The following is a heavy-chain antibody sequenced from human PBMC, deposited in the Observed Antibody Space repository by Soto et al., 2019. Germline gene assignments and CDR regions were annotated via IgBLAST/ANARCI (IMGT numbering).Heavy chain of an antibody. V-gene: IGHV1-8*01. J-gene: IGHJ5*02. CDR1: GYTFTSYD. CDR2: MNPSTGNT. D-gene: IGHD6-19*01. Sequence: GASVKVSCKASGYTFTSYDIIWVRQATGQGLEWMGWMNPSTGNTDSAEKFQGRLTMTRNTSISTVYMELSSLSFEDTAVYYCARGRIIVAGGFDPWGQGTLVPVSS. CDR3: ARGRIIVAGGFDP.